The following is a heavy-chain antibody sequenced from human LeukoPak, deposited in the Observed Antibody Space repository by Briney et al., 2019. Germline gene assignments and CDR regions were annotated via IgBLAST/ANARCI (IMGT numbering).Heavy chain of an antibody. CDR1: GYTFTGYY. J-gene: IGHJ4*02. CDR3: ARDIAAAGTVSFDY. D-gene: IGHD6-13*01. Sequence: ASVKVSCKASGYTFTGYYMHWERQAPGQGLEWMGWINPNSGGTNYAQKFQGRVTMTRDTSISTAYMELSRLRSDDTAVYYCARDIAAAGTVSFDYWGQGTLVTVSS. CDR2: INPNSGGT. V-gene: IGHV1-2*02.